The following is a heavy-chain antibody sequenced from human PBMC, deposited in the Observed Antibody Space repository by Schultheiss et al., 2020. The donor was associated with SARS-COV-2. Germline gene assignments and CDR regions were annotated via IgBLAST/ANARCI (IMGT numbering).Heavy chain of an antibody. Sequence: ASVKVSCKTSGYPFINYDIIWVRQATGQGLEWMGWSNAGNGNTKYSQKFQGRVTMTTDTSTSTAYMELRSLRSDDTAVYYCARDIVVPAAIPGEVYYYYMDVWGKGTTVTVSS. CDR2: SNAGNGNT. D-gene: IGHD2-2*02. J-gene: IGHJ6*03. CDR3: ARDIVVPAAIPGEVYYYYMDV. CDR1: GYPFINYD. V-gene: IGHV1-18*01.